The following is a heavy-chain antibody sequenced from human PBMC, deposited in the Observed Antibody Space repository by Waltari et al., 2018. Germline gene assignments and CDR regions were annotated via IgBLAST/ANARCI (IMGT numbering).Heavy chain of an antibody. CDR2: TIPIFGTA. CDR3: ALLRITMIVAGYFDL. J-gene: IGHJ2*01. D-gene: IGHD3-22*01. Sequence: QVQLVQSGAEVKKPGSSVKVSCKASGGTFSSYAISWVRQAPGQGLEWMGRTIPIFGTANYAQKFQGRVTITADKSTSTAYMELGSLRSEDTAVYYCALLRITMIVAGYFDLWGRGTLVTVSS. V-gene: IGHV1-69*08. CDR1: GGTFSSYA.